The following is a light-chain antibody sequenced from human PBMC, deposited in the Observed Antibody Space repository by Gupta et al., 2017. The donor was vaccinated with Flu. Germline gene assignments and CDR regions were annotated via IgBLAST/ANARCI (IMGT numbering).Light chain of an antibody. CDR1: SSDVGNYNR. Sequence: QSALTQPPSVSGSPGQSVAIYCTGTSSDVGNYNRLYWYQQAPGTAPKLLIYEVTKRHSGVPDLFSASKSGNTASLTISGRPDEDEADYFFSSYRSTNNWVFGGGTKLTVL. CDR2: EVT. J-gene: IGLJ3*02. V-gene: IGLV2-18*02. CDR3: SSYRSTNNWV.